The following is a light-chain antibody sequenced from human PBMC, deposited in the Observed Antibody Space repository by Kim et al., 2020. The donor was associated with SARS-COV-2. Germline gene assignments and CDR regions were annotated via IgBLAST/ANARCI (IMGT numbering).Light chain of an antibody. CDR3: QQYKNWPLT. Sequence: VSQGERATLSCRASKSVNRDLAWYQKKPGQAHRLLIYDASTRATGIPARFSGSESGTEFTLTISSLESEDFAIYYCQQYKNWPLTFGGGTKVDIK. CDR2: DAS. CDR1: KSVNRD. V-gene: IGKV3-15*01. J-gene: IGKJ4*01.